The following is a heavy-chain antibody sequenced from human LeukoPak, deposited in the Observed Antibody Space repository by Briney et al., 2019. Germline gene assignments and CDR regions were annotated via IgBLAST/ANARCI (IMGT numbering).Heavy chain of an antibody. CDR1: GGSISSYY. CDR3: ARVQWHFRGGSCYKPSRYYFDN. J-gene: IGHJ4*02. CDR2: IYYSGST. V-gene: IGHV4-59*01. Sequence: PSETLSLTCTVSGGSISSYYWSWIRQPPGKGLEWIGYIYYSGSTNYNPSLKSRVTISVDTSRNQFSLKLSSVTAADTAVYYCARVQWHFRGGSCYKPSRYYFDNWGPRAPGTVSS. D-gene: IGHD2-15*01.